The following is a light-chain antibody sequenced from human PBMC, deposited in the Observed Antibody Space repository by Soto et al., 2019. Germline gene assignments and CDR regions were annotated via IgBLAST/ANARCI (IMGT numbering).Light chain of an antibody. CDR1: QSLQHSDGETY. J-gene: IGKJ2*01. V-gene: IGKV2D-29*01. CDR2: EVS. CDR3: MQSLQLPYT. Sequence: DIVVTQTPLSLSVIPGQPASISCNSSQSLQHSDGETYLYWYLQRPGHPPQRLISEVSNRFSGGPSRFSGSGLRTNLTPKISRVETDDVGIYYCMQSLQLPYTFGQGTKL.